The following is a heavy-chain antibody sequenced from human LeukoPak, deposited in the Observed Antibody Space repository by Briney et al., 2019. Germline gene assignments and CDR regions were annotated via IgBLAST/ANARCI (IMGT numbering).Heavy chain of an antibody. Sequence: GGSLRLSCAASGFTFSSYSMNWVRQAPGKGLEWVSSISSSSSYTYYADSVKGRFTISRDNAKNSLYLQMNSLRAEDTAVYYCAGYDFWSGYLFDYWGQGTLVTVSS. CDR1: GFTFSSYS. CDR3: AGYDFWSGYLFDY. V-gene: IGHV3-21*01. CDR2: ISSSSSYT. D-gene: IGHD3-3*01. J-gene: IGHJ4*02.